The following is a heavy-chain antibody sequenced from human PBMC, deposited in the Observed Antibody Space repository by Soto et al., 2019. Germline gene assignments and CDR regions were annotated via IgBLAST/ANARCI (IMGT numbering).Heavy chain of an antibody. Sequence: EVQLLESGGGLVQPGGSLRLSCTASGFTFSSYVLNWVRQAPGKGLEWVSSISGSGDCSYYADSVKGRFTISRDNSKNTLYLQMNSLRAEDTAVYYCAKDQENLYYFDYWGQGTLVTVSS. CDR1: GFTFSSYV. CDR3: AKDQENLYYFDY. J-gene: IGHJ4*02. CDR2: ISGSGDCS. V-gene: IGHV3-23*01.